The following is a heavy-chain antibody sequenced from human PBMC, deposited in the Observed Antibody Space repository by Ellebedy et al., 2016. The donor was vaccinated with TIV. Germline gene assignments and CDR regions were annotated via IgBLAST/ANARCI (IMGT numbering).Heavy chain of an antibody. V-gene: IGHV3-13*01. J-gene: IGHJ5*02. CDR1: GFTFSRHD. Sequence: GGSLRLXXAASGFTFSRHDMHWVRQATGKGLEWVSAIGTAGDTYYPGSVKGRFTISRDNSKNTLYLQMNSLRDEDTAVYYCATRVVATTNWFDPWGQGTLVTVSS. CDR3: ATRVVATTNWFDP. D-gene: IGHD2-15*01. CDR2: IGTAGDT.